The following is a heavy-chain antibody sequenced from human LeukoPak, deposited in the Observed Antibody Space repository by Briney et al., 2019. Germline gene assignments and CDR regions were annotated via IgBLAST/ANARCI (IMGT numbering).Heavy chain of an antibody. J-gene: IGHJ3*02. CDR1: GGSISSGDYY. CDR3: ARVEIGLKWAFDI. Sequence: PSETLSLTCTVSGGSISSGDYYWSWIRQPPGKGLEWIGYIYYSGSTYYNPSLKSRVTISVDTSKNQFSLKLSSVTAADTAVYYCARVEIGLKWAFDIWGQGTMVTVSS. V-gene: IGHV4-30-4*08. CDR2: IYYSGST. D-gene: IGHD5-24*01.